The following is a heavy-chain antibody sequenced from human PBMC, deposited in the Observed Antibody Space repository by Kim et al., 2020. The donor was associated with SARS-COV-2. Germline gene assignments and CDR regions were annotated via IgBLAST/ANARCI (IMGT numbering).Heavy chain of an antibody. CDR1: GFTFDDYA. CDR3: AKDTWGILTGIDY. CDR2: ISWNSGSI. V-gene: IGHV3-9*01. J-gene: IGHJ4*02. Sequence: GGSLRLSCAASGFTFDDYAMHWVRQAPGKGLEWVSGISWNSGSIGYADSVKGRFTISRDNAKNSLYLQMNSLRAEDTALYYCAKDTWGILTGIDYWGQGTLVTVSS. D-gene: IGHD3-9*01.